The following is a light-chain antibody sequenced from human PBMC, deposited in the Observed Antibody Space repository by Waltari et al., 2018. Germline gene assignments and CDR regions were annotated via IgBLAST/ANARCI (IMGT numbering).Light chain of an antibody. J-gene: IGKJ1*01. CDR1: QSVSSSY. CDR2: GAS. CDR3: QQYGSSTGT. V-gene: IGKV3-20*01. Sequence: EIVLTQSPGTLSLSPGERATLSCRASQSVSSSYLAWYQQKAGQAPRLVIYGASSRATGIPDRFSGSGSGTDFSLTISRLEPEDFAVYYCQQYGSSTGTFGQGTKVEIK.